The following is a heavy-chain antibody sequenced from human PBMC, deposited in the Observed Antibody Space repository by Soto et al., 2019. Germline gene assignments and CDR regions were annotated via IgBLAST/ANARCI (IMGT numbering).Heavy chain of an antibody. Sequence: SETLSLTCTVSGGSISSSSYYWGWIRQPPGKGLEWIGSIYYSGSTYYNPSLKSRVTISVDTSKNQFSLKLSSVTAADTAVYYCARPAIESSGLTPAGPCGYYYMYVWGKGTTV. CDR1: GGSISSSSYY. CDR3: ARPAIESSGLTPAGPCGYYYMYV. V-gene: IGHV4-39*01. J-gene: IGHJ6*03. D-gene: IGHD3-22*01. CDR2: IYYSGST.